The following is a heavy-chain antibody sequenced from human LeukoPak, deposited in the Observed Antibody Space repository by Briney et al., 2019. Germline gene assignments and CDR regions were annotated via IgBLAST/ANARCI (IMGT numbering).Heavy chain of an antibody. CDR3: GRRRYYDSSGYLD. CDR2: IYYSGRT. Sequence: PSETLSLTCTVSGDSIRSSSYYWDWIRQPLGKGLEWIGTIYYSGRTYYNPSLKCRVTISIDTSKNQFSMKLPSVADADTHVCSCGRRRYYDSSGYLDWGKGNLLTVSS. CDR1: GDSIRSSSYY. J-gene: IGHJ1*01. V-gene: IGHV4-39*01. D-gene: IGHD3-22*01.